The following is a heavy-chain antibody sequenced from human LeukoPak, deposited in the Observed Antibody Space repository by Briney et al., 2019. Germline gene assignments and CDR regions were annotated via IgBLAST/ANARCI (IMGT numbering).Heavy chain of an antibody. J-gene: IGHJ3*02. V-gene: IGHV5-51*01. CDR1: GSRFTSYW. Sequence: GXXLKISCKGSGSRFTSYWIGWVRQLPGKGLEWMGIIYPGDSDTRYSPSFQGQVTISADKSISTAYLQWSSLKASDTAMYYCARLGQWNNAFDIWGQGTMVTVSS. CDR2: IYPGDSDT. CDR3: ARLGQWNNAFDI. D-gene: IGHD6-19*01.